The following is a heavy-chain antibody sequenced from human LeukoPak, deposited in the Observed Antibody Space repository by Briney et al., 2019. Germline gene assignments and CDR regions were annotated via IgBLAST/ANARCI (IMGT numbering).Heavy chain of an antibody. D-gene: IGHD6-13*01. J-gene: IGHJ6*03. V-gene: IGHV4-34*01. Sequence: PSETLSLTCAVYGGSSSGYYWSWIRQPPGKGLEWIGEINHSGSTNYNPSLKSRVTISVDTSKNQFSLKLSSVTAADTAVYYCARGVAAAGPDYYYYYMDVWGKGTTVTVSS. CDR3: ARGVAAAGPDYYYYYMDV. CDR1: GGSSSGYY. CDR2: INHSGST.